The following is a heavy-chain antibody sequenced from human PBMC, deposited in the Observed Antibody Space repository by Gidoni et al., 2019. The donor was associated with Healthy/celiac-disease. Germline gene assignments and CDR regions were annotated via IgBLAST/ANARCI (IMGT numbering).Heavy chain of an antibody. CDR2: ISGSGGST. CDR3: AKDRVAATLEPDY. V-gene: IGHV3-23*01. D-gene: IGHD2-15*01. CDR1: GFNFSSYA. J-gene: IGHJ4*02. Sequence: EVQLLDSGGGLVQPGRCLSLPCSSSGFNFSSYAMSWGRQAPGKGLGWVSAISGSGGSTYYADSVKGRFTISRDNSKNTLYLQMNSLRAEDTAVYYCAKDRVAATLEPDYWGQGTLVTVSS.